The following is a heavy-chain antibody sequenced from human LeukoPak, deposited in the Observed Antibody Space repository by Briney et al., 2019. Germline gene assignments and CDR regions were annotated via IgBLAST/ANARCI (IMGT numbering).Heavy chain of an antibody. D-gene: IGHD5-18*01. V-gene: IGHV1-69*05. CDR1: EDTFNNYQ. CDR2: VFPLFDTT. Sequence: ASVKVSCKASEDTFNNYQVVWVRQAPGQGLDWMGGVFPLFDTTDYAQKFQGRVTITTDESTTTTYMELSRLRSNDTAVYYCARGRGYDPGSYFYYMDVWGNGTSVTVSS. CDR3: ARGRGYDPGSYFYYMDV. J-gene: IGHJ6*03.